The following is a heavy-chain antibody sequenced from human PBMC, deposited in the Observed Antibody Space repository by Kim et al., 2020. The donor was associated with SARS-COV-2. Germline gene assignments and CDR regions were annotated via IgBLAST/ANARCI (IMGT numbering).Heavy chain of an antibody. CDR1: GYSFTSYW. D-gene: IGHD3-10*01. Sequence: GESLKISCKGSGYSFTSYWISWVRQMPGKGLEWMGRIDPSDSYTNYSPSFQGHVTISADKSISTAYLQWSSLKASDTAMYYCARLLVRGVFYYYGMDVWGQGTTVTVSS. CDR2: IDPSDSYT. V-gene: IGHV5-10-1*01. CDR3: ARLLVRGVFYYYGMDV. J-gene: IGHJ6*02.